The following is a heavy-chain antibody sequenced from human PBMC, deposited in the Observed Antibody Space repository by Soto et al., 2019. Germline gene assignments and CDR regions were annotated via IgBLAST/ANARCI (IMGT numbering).Heavy chain of an antibody. Sequence: SETLSLPCAVYGGSFSGYYWSWIRQPPGKGLEWSGETNHSGSTNYNPSLKSRVTISVDTSKNQFSLKLSSVTAADTAVYYCASGIPFFRNGYYSPFDYWGQGTLVTVSS. CDR3: ASGIPFFRNGYYSPFDY. V-gene: IGHV4-34*01. CDR1: GGSFSGYY. D-gene: IGHD3-22*01. J-gene: IGHJ4*01. CDR2: TNHSGST.